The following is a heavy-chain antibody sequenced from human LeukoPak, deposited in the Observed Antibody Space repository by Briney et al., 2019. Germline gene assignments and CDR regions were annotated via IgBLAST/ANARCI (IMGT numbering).Heavy chain of an antibody. D-gene: IGHD6-19*01. CDR3: AKGLAVAGHFDY. J-gene: IGHJ4*02. Sequence: GGSLRLSCAASGFTFSSHAMSWVRQAPGKGLEWVSAISGSGGSTYYADSVKGRFTISRDKSKNTPYLQMNSLRAEDTAVYYCAKGLAVAGHFDYWGQGTLVTVSS. CDR2: ISGSGGST. CDR1: GFTFSSHA. V-gene: IGHV3-23*01.